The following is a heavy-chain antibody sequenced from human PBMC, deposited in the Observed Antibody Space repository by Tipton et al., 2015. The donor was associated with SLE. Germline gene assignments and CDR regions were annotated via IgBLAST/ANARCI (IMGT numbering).Heavy chain of an antibody. CDR1: GFTFSNYW. CDR3: ARGLGSGYCSSTSCEGDY. J-gene: IGHJ4*02. Sequence: SLRLSCAASGFTFSNYWMGWVRQAPGKGLEWVANIKEDGSDERFVDSLKGRFTISRDNAKSSLYLQMSSLRTEDTAVYYCARGLGSGYCSSTSCEGDYWGQGTLVTVSS. V-gene: IGHV3-7*01. D-gene: IGHD2-2*01. CDR2: IKEDGSDE.